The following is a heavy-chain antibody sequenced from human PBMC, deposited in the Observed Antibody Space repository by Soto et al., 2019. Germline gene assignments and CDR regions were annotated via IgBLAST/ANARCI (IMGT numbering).Heavy chain of an antibody. CDR1: GFTFSSYA. J-gene: IGHJ4*02. V-gene: IGHV3-23*01. Sequence: QAGGSLRLSCAASGFTFSSYAMSWVRQAPGKGLEWVSAISGSGGSTYYADSVKGRFTISRDNSKNTLYLQMNSLRAEDTAVYYCAKQAFDPILGNRNQFCFWGQGTLVTVSS. CDR3: AKQAFDPILGNRNQFCF. D-gene: IGHD1-1*01. CDR2: ISGSGGST.